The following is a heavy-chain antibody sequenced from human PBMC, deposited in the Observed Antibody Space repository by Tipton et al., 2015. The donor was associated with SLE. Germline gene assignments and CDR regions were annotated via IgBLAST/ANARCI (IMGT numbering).Heavy chain of an antibody. CDR3: ARDGEYGYNLDY. Sequence: QLVQSGPEVKKPGASAKVSCKASGYTFSGYYIHWVRQAPGQGLEWMGWITTHSGDTNYAQKFQGRVTMTRDTSISTAYMELSRLRSDDTAVYYCARDGEYGYNLDYWGQGTLVTVSS. CDR2: ITTHSGDT. D-gene: IGHD5-24*01. CDR1: GYTFSGYY. V-gene: IGHV1-2*02. J-gene: IGHJ4*02.